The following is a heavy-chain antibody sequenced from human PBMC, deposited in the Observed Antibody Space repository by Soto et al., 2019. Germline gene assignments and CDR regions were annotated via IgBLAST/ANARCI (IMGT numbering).Heavy chain of an antibody. CDR3: AKAAPVAYFDF. CDR2: ISGDATKT. Sequence: EVQLLESGGGLIQPGGSLRLSCAASGFTFSSYAMSWVRQAPGKGLDWVSTISGDATKTYYADSVKGRFTISRDNSKNTLYLQMNSLRVEDTAVYFCAKAAPVAYFDFWGQGTLVAVSS. D-gene: IGHD2-15*01. V-gene: IGHV3-23*01. J-gene: IGHJ4*02. CDR1: GFTFSSYA.